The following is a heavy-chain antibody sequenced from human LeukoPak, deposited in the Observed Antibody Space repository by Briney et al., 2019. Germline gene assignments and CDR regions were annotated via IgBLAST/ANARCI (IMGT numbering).Heavy chain of an antibody. CDR2: INHSGST. CDR1: GGSFSGYY. Sequence: SETLSLTCAVYGGSFSGYYWSWIRQPPGKGLEWIGEINHSGSTNYNPSLKSRVTISVDTSKNQFSLKLSSVTAADTAVYYCARGYSSSWYFNWFDPWGQETLVTVSS. V-gene: IGHV4-34*01. D-gene: IGHD6-13*01. J-gene: IGHJ5*02. CDR3: ARGYSSSWYFNWFDP.